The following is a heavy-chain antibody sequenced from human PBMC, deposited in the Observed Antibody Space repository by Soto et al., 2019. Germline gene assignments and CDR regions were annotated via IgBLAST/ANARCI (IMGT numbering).Heavy chain of an antibody. Sequence: ASVKVSCKASGYTFTSYYMHWVRQAPGQGREWMGIINPSGGSTSYAQKFQGRVTMTRDTSTSTVYMELSSLRSEDTAVYYCASPRTPKGDRLYYYGMDVWGQGTTVTVSS. J-gene: IGHJ6*02. CDR1: GYTFTSYY. V-gene: IGHV1-46*03. CDR2: INPSGGST. CDR3: ASPRTPKGDRLYYYGMDV. D-gene: IGHD3-10*01.